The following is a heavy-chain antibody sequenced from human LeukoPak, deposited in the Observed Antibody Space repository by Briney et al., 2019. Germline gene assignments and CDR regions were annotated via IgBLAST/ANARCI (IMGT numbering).Heavy chain of an antibody. V-gene: IGHV4-61*02. J-gene: IGHJ5*02. D-gene: IGHD2-2*01. CDR3: ARDHTLGYCSSTSCYGGWFDP. CDR1: GGSISSGSYY. Sequence: SETLSLTCTVSGGSISSGSYYWRWVRQPAGKGLEWIGRIYTSGSTTYNPSLKSRVTISVDTSKNQFSLKLSSVTAADTAVYYCARDHTLGYCSSTSCYGGWFDPWGQGTLVTVSS. CDR2: IYTSGST.